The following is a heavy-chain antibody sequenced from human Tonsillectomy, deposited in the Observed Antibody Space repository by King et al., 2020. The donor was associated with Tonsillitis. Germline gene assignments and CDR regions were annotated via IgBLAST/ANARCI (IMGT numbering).Heavy chain of an antibody. V-gene: IGHV1-3*01. CDR3: ARGSSGWPYYFDY. D-gene: IGHD6-19*01. CDR2: INAGNGNT. Sequence: VQSGAEVKNPGASVKVSCKASGYTFTSHAMHWVRQAPGQRLEWMGWINAGNGNTKYSQKFQDRVTITSDTSASTAYMELCSLRSEDTTVYYCARGSSGWPYYFDYWGQGTLVTVSS. J-gene: IGHJ4*02. CDR1: GYTFTSHA.